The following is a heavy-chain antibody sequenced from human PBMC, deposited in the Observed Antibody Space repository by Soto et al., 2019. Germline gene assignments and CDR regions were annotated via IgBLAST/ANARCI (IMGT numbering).Heavy chain of an antibody. CDR2: IYHSGST. J-gene: IGHJ6*02. V-gene: IGHV4-30-2*01. CDR3: AKDHPPWGELLAFYYYYGMDV. Sequence: SETLSLTCAVSGGSISSGVYSWSWIRQPPGKGLEWIGYIYHSGSTYYNPSLKSRVTISVDRSKNQFSLKLSSVTAADTAVYYCAKDHPPWGELLAFYYYYGMDVWGQGTTVTVSS. CDR1: GGSISSGVYS. D-gene: IGHD1-26*01.